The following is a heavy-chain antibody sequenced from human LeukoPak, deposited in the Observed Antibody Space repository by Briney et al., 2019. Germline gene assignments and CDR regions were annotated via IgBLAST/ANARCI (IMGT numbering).Heavy chain of an antibody. Sequence: SVKISCKASGGTFSSYAISWVRQAPGQGLEWMGGIIPIFGTANYAQTFQGRVTITTDESTSTAYMELSSLRSEDTAVYYCARGDAVPAPRHHYYYYMDVWGKGTTVTVSS. CDR3: ARGDAVPAPRHHYYYYMDV. V-gene: IGHV1-69*05. J-gene: IGHJ6*03. CDR2: IIPIFGTA. CDR1: GGTFSSYA. D-gene: IGHD2-2*01.